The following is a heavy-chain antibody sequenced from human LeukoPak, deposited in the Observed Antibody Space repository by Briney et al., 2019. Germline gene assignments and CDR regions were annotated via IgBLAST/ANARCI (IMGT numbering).Heavy chain of an antibody. CDR2: IYSGGST. D-gene: IGHD6-13*01. V-gene: IGHV3-66*01. CDR3: ARDPLNAAAGYYFDY. Sequence: GGSLRLSCAASGFTVSSNYMSWVRQAPGKGLEWASVIYSGGSTYYADSVKGRFTISRDNSKNTLYLQMNSLRAEDTAVYYCARDPLNAAAGYYFDYWSQGTLVTVSS. J-gene: IGHJ4*02. CDR1: GFTVSSNY.